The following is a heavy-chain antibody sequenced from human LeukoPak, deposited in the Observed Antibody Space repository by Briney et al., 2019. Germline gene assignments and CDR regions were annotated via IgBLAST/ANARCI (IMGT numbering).Heavy chain of an antibody. J-gene: IGHJ4*02. Sequence: PGGSLRLSCAASGFTFSSYWMSWVRQAPGKGLEWVANIKQDGSEKYYVDSVKGRFTISRDNAKNSLYLQMNSLRAEDTAVYYCARDYARVVFPSFGYWGQGTLVTVSS. CDR1: GFTFSSYW. CDR3: ARDYARVVFPSFGY. V-gene: IGHV3-7*01. D-gene: IGHD3-22*01. CDR2: IKQDGSEK.